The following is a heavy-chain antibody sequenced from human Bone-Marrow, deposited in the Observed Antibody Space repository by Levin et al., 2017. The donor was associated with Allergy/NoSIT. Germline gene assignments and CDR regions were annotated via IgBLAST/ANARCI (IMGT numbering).Heavy chain of an antibody. CDR3: ARRDTFGKTFDF. V-gene: IGHV4-39*01. CDR1: GGSISSSSYF. Sequence: PSETLSLTCSVSGGSISSSSYFWGWVRQPPGKRLEWIGHIYFGGTTYYNPSLESRVTISVDTSKNQFSLNLSSVTAADTAVYYCARRDTFGKTFDFWGQGTLVTVSS. J-gene: IGHJ4*02. CDR2: IYFGGTT. D-gene: IGHD3-3*01.